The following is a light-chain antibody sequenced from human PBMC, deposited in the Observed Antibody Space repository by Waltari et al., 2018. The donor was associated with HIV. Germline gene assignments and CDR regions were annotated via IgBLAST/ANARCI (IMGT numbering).Light chain of an antibody. V-gene: IGLV1-40*01. CDR3: QSYDSSLSVV. Sequence: QSVLTQPHSVSGAPGQRVTISCTGSSPNIGANYDVPWYQQLPGTAPRLLIYGNNNRPSGVPDRFSGSKSGTSASLAITGLQAEDEADYYCQSYDSSLSVVFGGGTKLTVL. CDR2: GNN. J-gene: IGLJ3*02. CDR1: SPNIGANYD.